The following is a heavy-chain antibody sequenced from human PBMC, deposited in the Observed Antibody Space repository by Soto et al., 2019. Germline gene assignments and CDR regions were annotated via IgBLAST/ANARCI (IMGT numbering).Heavy chain of an antibody. J-gene: IGHJ6*03. CDR1: GFTVSSNY. V-gene: IGHV3-66*04. CDR2: IYSGGTT. Sequence: PGGSLRLSCAASGFTVSSNYMSWVRQAPGKGLEWISVIYSGGTTYYADSVEGRFTISRDNSKNTLYLQMNSLRAEDTAVYYCARLMTKGPFYYYYYMDVWGKGTTVTVSS. CDR3: ARLMTKGPFYYYYYMDV. D-gene: IGHD4-17*01.